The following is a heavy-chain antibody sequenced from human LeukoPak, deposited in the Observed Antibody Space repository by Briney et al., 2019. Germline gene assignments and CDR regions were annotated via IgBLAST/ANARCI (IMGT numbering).Heavy chain of an antibody. CDR2: IRGYNGNT. J-gene: IGHJ4*02. Sequence: ASVNVSSTTSRYTFSRHAINWMRHTPEQGLEWMGWIRGYNGNTNYAQRFQGRVTMTTDTSTSTAYMELRSLRSDDTAVYYCARDHLWAFDYWGQGTLVTVSS. CDR3: ARDHLWAFDY. V-gene: IGHV1-18*01. CDR1: RYTFSRHA. D-gene: IGHD3-10*01.